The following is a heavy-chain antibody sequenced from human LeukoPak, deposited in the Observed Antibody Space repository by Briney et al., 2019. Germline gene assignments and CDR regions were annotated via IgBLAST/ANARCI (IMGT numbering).Heavy chain of an antibody. J-gene: IGHJ5*02. CDR2: INHSGST. Sequence: NTSETLSLTCAVYGGSFSGYYWSWIRQPPGKGLEWIGEINHSGSTNYNPSLKSRVTISVDTSKKQFSLKLSSVTAADTAVYYCARGITMVRGVISASWFDPWGQGTLVTVSS. D-gene: IGHD3-10*01. CDR3: ARGITMVRGVISASWFDP. V-gene: IGHV4-34*01. CDR1: GGSFSGYY.